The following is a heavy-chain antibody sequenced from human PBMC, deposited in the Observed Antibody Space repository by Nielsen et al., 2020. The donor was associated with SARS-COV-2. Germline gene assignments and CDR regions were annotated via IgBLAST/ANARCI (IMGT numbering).Heavy chain of an antibody. CDR1: GGSISSGGYY. CDR3: ARDLTQQLVRWGPYYYYGMDV. D-gene: IGHD6-13*01. Sequence: SETLSLTCTVSGGSISSGGYYWSWIRQHPGKGLEWIGYIYYSGSTYYNPSLKSRVTISVDTSKNQFSLQLNSVTPEDTAVYYCARDLTQQLVRWGPYYYYGMDVWGQGTTVTVSS. J-gene: IGHJ6*02. CDR2: IYYSGST. V-gene: IGHV4-31*03.